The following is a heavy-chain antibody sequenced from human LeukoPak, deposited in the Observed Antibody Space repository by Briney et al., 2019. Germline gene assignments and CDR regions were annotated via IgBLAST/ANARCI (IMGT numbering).Heavy chain of an antibody. J-gene: IGHJ5*02. CDR2: INPNNGGT. CDR1: GYTFTDYY. D-gene: IGHD6-13*01. CDR3: ARGLLRSQLDWFDP. Sequence: ASVKVSCKASGYTFTDYYMHWVRQAPGQGLEWMGWINPNNGGTNYAQKFQGRVTMTRDTSITTAYMELSRLRSDDTAVYYCARGLLRSQLDWFDPWGQGTLLTVSS. V-gene: IGHV1-2*02.